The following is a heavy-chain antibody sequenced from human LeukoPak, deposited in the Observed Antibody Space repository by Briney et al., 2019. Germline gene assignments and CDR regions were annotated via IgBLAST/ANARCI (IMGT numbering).Heavy chain of an antibody. CDR1: GSSFTSYW. CDR2: IYPGDSDT. Sequence: GESLQISCKGSGSSFTSYWIGWVRQLPGKGLEWMGIIYPGDSDTRYSPSFQGQVTISADKSISTAYLQWSSLKASDTAMYYCARRITMVRGVIAYFDYWGQGTLVTVSS. J-gene: IGHJ4*02. V-gene: IGHV5-51*01. CDR3: ARRITMVRGVIAYFDY. D-gene: IGHD3-10*01.